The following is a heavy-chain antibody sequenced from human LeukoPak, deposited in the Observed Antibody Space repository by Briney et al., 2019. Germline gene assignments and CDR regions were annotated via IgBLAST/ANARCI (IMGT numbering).Heavy chain of an antibody. CDR1: GLTFSSYA. Sequence: PGGSLRLSCAASGLTFSSYAMHWVRQAPGKGLEWVAVISYDGSNKYYADSVKGRFTISRDNSKNTLYLQMNSLRAEDTAVYYCARDGRAVAGPLDYWGQGTLVTVSS. V-gene: IGHV3-30*04. J-gene: IGHJ4*02. D-gene: IGHD6-19*01. CDR2: ISYDGSNK. CDR3: ARDGRAVAGPLDY.